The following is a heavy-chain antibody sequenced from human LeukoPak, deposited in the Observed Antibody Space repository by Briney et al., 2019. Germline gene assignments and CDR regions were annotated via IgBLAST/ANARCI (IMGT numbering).Heavy chain of an antibody. D-gene: IGHD5-18*01. J-gene: IGHJ6*02. CDR2: ISGSGGST. Sequence: GGSLRLSCAASGFTFSSYAMSWVRQAPGKGLEWVSAISGSGGSTYYADSVKGRFTISRDNSKNTLYLQMNSLRAEDTAVYYCARHPAGYRYGYYYGMDVWGQGTTATVSS. V-gene: IGHV3-23*01. CDR3: ARHPAGYRYGYYYGMDV. CDR1: GFTFSSYA.